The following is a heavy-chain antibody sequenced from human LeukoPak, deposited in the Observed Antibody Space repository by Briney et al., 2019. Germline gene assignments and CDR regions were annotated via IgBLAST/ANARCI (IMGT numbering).Heavy chain of an antibody. Sequence: GGSLRLSCVGSGFTFSDAWMSWVRQAPGKGLEWVGRIKSKSDGGTIDYAAPVKGRFTISRDDSRNTLDLQMNSLKTEDTAVYYCTMRRQDGWWGQGTLVTVS. D-gene: IGHD2-15*01. V-gene: IGHV3-15*01. CDR1: GFTFSDAW. CDR3: TMRRQDGW. J-gene: IGHJ4*02. CDR2: IKSKSDGGTI.